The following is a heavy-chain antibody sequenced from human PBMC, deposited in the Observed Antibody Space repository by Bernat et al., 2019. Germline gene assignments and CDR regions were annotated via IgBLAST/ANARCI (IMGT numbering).Heavy chain of an antibody. J-gene: IGHJ3*02. Sequence: EVQLVESGGGLVKPGGSLRLSCAASGFTFSSYSMNWVRQAPGKGLEWVSSISSSSRYIYYADSVKDRFTISRDNAKNSLYLQMNSLRAEDTAVYYCARGGTKMTTVTTVIWGQGTMVTVSS. V-gene: IGHV3-21*04. CDR1: GFTFSSYS. CDR3: ARGGTKMTTVTTVI. D-gene: IGHD4-17*01. CDR2: ISSSSRYI.